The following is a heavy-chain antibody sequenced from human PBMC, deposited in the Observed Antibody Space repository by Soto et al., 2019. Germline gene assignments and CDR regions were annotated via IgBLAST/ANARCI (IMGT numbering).Heavy chain of an antibody. CDR3: ARLQRGWLQLDY. J-gene: IGHJ4*02. D-gene: IGHD5-12*01. Sequence: SETLSLTCTVSGGSISSYYWSWIRQPPGKGLEWIGYIYYSGSTNYNPSLKSRVTISVDTSKNQFSLKLSSVTAADTAVYYCARLQRGWLQLDYWGQGTLVTVSS. CDR2: IYYSGST. V-gene: IGHV4-59*08. CDR1: GGSISSYY.